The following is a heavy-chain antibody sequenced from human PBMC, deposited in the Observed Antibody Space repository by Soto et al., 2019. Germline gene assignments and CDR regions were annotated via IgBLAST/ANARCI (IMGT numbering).Heavy chain of an antibody. Sequence: SETLPLTCTVSVGSISSGDYYLSWIRQPPGKGLEWIGYIYSSGSTYYNPSLKSRVTISVDTSKNQLSLKLSSVTAADTAVYYCARSGGGSYYRRYFDYWGQGTLVTVSS. CDR2: IYSSGST. CDR3: ARSGGGSYYRRYFDY. J-gene: IGHJ4*02. CDR1: VGSISSGDYY. D-gene: IGHD1-26*01. V-gene: IGHV4-30-4*01.